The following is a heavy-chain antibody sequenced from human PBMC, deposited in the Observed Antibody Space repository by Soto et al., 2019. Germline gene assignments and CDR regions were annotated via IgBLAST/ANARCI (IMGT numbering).Heavy chain of an antibody. J-gene: IGHJ6*02. CDR1: GFTFSSYS. CDR2: ISSSSSYI. CDR3: ARAPRTTVTQLMDV. D-gene: IGHD4-17*01. Sequence: PXESLRLSCAASGFTFSSYSMNWVRQAPGKGLEWVSSISSSSSYIYYADSVKGRFTISRDNAKNSLYLQMNSLRAEDTAVYYCARAPRTTVTQLMDVWGQGTTVTVSS. V-gene: IGHV3-21*01.